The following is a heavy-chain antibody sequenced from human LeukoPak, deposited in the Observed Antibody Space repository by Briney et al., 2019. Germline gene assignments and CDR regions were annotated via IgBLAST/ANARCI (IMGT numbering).Heavy chain of an antibody. V-gene: IGHV1-69*04. CDR3: ATNPTVDSSGYYFSLVYFVY. CDR1: GGTFSSYA. CDR2: IIPILGIA. J-gene: IGHJ4*02. Sequence: ASVKVSCKASGGTFSSYAISWVRQAPGQGLEWMGRIIPILGIANYAQKFQGRVTITADKSTSTAYMELSSLRSEDTAVYYCATNPTVDSSGYYFSLVYFVYWGQGTLVTVSS. D-gene: IGHD3-22*01.